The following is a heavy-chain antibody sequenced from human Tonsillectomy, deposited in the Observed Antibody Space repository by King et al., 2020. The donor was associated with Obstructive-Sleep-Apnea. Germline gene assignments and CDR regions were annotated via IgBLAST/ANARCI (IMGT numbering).Heavy chain of an antibody. V-gene: IGHV4-59*01. Sequence: QLQESGPGLVKPSETLSLTCTVSGGSISSYYWNWIRQPPGKGLEWIGYIYYSGSTNYNPSLKSRVTISVDTSKNQFSLRLSSVTAADTAVYYWARDGEEDYALAGFDPWGQGTLVTVSS. J-gene: IGHJ5*02. D-gene: IGHD4-17*01. CDR1: GGSISSYY. CDR2: IYYSGST. CDR3: ARDGEEDYALAGFDP.